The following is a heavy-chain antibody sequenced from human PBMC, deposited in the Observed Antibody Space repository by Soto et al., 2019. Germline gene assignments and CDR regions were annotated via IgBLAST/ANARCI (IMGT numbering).Heavy chain of an antibody. CDR1: GGTFSSFA. CDR2: IIPMIETP. Sequence: QVQLVQSGAEVKKPGSSVKVSCKASGGTFSSFAISWVRQVPGQGLEWMGGIIPMIETPNYAQKFQGRLTITADESTNIAYMALSSLRSEDTAVYFCARGESSWFSDVWGQGTTVIVS. D-gene: IGHD6-19*01. V-gene: IGHV1-69*01. CDR3: ARGESSWFSDV. J-gene: IGHJ6*02.